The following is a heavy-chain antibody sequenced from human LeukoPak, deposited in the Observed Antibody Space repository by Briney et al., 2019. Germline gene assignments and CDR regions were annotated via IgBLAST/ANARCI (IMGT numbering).Heavy chain of an antibody. V-gene: IGHV1-8*02. CDR1: GYTFNNHD. Sequence: GASVKVSCKASGYTFNNHDINWVRQAAGQGLGWMGRLDPYSSDTAYGQNFQGRVTMTRNTSINTAYLELKSLRSEDTAVYYCARSRRGYYMDVWGRGTTVTVSS. J-gene: IGHJ6*03. CDR2: LDPYSSDT. CDR3: ARSRRGYYMDV.